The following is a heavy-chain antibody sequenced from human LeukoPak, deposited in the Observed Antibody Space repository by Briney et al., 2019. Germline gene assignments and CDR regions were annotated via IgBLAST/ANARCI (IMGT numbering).Heavy chain of an antibody. CDR2: IYTSGST. D-gene: IGHD6-6*01. CDR3: SHNGSSLLDY. CDR1: GGSISSGSYY. J-gene: IGHJ4*02. V-gene: IGHV4-61*02. Sequence: PSQTLSLTCTVSGGSISSGSYYWSWIRQPAGKGLEWIGRIYTSGSTNYNPSLKSRVTISVDTSKNQFSLKLSSVTAADTAVYYCSHNGSSLLDYWGQGTLVTVSS.